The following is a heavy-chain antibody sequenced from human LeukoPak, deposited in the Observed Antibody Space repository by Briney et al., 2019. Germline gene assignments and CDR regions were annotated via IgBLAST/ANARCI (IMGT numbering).Heavy chain of an antibody. CDR3: AKEMTTVVRGLDY. CDR2: ISYDGSNK. D-gene: IGHD4-23*01. CDR1: GFTFSSYG. J-gene: IGHJ4*02. Sequence: GGSLRLSCAASGFTFSSYGMHWVRQAPGKGLEWVAVISYDGSNKYYADSVKGRFTISRDNSKNTLYLQMNSLRAEDTAVYYCAKEMTTVVRGLDYWGQGTLVTVSS. V-gene: IGHV3-30*18.